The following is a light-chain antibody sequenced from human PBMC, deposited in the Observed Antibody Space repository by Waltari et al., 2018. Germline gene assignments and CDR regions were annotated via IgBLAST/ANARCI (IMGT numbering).Light chain of an antibody. Sequence: QSALTQPASVSGSPGQSITISCTGTSSDVGNYKRVSWYQQHPGKAPKLTIYAVSNRPSGVSDRFWGAKSGDMASLTISGRQPEDEAEYFCSSYAGSSKGVFGGGTKVTVL. CDR1: SSDVGNYKR. J-gene: IGLJ2*01. V-gene: IGLV2-23*02. CDR2: AVS. CDR3: SSYAGSSKGV.